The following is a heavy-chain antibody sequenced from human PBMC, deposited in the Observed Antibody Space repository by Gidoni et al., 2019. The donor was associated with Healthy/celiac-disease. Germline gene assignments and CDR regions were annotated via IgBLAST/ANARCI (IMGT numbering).Heavy chain of an antibody. Sequence: EVQLVESGGGLVQPGGSLRLSCAASGFTFSSYDMNWVRQAPGKGLEWVSYISSSGSTIYYADSVKGRFTISRDNAKNSMYLQMNRLRAEDTAVYYCEREEGRGIAEASDFDIWGQGTMVTVSS. J-gene: IGHJ3*02. CDR2: ISSSGSTI. CDR1: GFTFSSYD. V-gene: IGHV3-48*03. D-gene: IGHD6-13*01. CDR3: EREEGRGIAEASDFDI.